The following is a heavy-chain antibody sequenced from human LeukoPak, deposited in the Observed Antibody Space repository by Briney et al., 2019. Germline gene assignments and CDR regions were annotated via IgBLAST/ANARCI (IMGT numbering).Heavy chain of an antibody. J-gene: IGHJ6*02. CDR2: MNPNSGNT. CDR1: GYTFTSYD. Sequence: ASVKVSCKASGYTFTSYDINWVRQATGHGLEWMGWMNPNSGNTGYAQKFQGRVTMTRNTSISTAYMELSSLRSEDTAVYYCARGGDYDFWSGLSLYYYYGMDVWGQGTTVTVSS. CDR3: ARGGDYDFWSGLSLYYYYGMDV. D-gene: IGHD3-3*01. V-gene: IGHV1-8*01.